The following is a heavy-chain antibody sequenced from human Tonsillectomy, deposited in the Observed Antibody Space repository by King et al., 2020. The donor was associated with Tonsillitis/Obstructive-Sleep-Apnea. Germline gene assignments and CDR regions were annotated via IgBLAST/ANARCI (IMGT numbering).Heavy chain of an antibody. J-gene: IGHJ6*03. V-gene: IGHV3-72*01. CDR3: SGEYSSITSCHLSYYYYYMDV. CDR2: TRNKANSYTT. CDR1: GFTFSDHY. Sequence: VQLVESGGGLVQPGGSLRLSCAASGFTFSDHYMDWVRQAPGKGLEWVGRTRNKANSYTTEYAASVKGRFTISRDDSKNSLYLQMNSLKTEDKAVYYLSGEYSSITSCHLSYYYYYMDVWGKGTTVTVSS. D-gene: IGHD2-2*01.